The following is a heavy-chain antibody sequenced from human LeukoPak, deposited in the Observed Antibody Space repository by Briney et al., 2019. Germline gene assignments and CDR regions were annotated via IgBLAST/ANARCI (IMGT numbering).Heavy chain of an antibody. J-gene: IGHJ6*02. D-gene: IGHD6-19*01. Sequence: GASVKVSCKASGYTFTSYGISWVRQAPGQGLEWMGGIIPIFGTANYAQKFQGRVTITADESTSTAYMELGSLRSEDTAVYYCARVYSSGWYKPYGMDVWGQGTTVTVSS. CDR3: ARVYSSGWYKPYGMDV. CDR2: IIPIFGTA. CDR1: GYTFTSYG. V-gene: IGHV1-69*13.